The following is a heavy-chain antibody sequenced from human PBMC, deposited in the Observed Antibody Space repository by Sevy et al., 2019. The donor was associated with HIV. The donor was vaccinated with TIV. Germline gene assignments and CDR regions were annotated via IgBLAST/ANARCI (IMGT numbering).Heavy chain of an antibody. CDR2: ISYDGTYK. CDR1: GFSFSHYA. J-gene: IGHJ4*02. V-gene: IGHV3-30-3*01. D-gene: IGHD2-8*01. CDR3: ARVAVSYCTNDCYHRFDY. Sequence: GGSLRLSCAVSGFSFSHYAFHWVRQAPGKGLEWVSLISYDGTYKYYADSVKGRFTSSRDNSKNTLYLQMNSLRGNDTAVYYCARVAVSYCTNDCYHRFDYWGPGALLTVSS.